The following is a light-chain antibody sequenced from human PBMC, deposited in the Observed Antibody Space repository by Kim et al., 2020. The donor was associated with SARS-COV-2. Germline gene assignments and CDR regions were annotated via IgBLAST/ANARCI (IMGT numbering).Light chain of an antibody. J-gene: IGLJ1*01. V-gene: IGLV2-23*02. CDR1: SSDVGSYNL. CDR3: CSHASSNTYV. Sequence: QSALTQPASVSGSLGQSITIPCTGTSSDVGSYNLVSWYQQHPGKAPKVILCEVTKRPSGVSNRFSGSKSGNTASLTISGLQAEDEADYYCCSHASSNTYVFGTGTKVTVL. CDR2: EVT.